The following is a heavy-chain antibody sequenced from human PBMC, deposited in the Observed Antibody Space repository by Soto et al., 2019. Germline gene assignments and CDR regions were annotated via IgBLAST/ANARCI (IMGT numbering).Heavy chain of an antibody. CDR2: IHYSGNT. V-gene: IGHV4-31*03. CDR1: GGSISSGTYY. D-gene: IGHD2-21*02. Sequence: PSETLSLTCIFSGGSISSGTYYWSWIRQHPGKGLEWIGYIHYSGNTYYNPSLKSRVTLSVDTSKNQFSLKLSSVTAADTAVYYCARGSASDSVDYWGQGTLVTVSS. J-gene: IGHJ4*02. CDR3: ARGSASDSVDY.